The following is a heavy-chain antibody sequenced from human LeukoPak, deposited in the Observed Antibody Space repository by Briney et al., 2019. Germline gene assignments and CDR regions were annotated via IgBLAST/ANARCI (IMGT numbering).Heavy chain of an antibody. CDR1: GGSISSYY. V-gene: IGHV4-59*01. Sequence: SSETLSLTCTVSGGSISSYYWSWIRQPPGKGLEWIGYIYYSGSTNYNPSLKSRVTISVDTSKNQFSLKLRSVTAADTAVYYCARDTPGGSGSLDYWGQGTLVTVSS. D-gene: IGHD3-10*01. CDR2: IYYSGST. J-gene: IGHJ4*02. CDR3: ARDTPGGSGSLDY.